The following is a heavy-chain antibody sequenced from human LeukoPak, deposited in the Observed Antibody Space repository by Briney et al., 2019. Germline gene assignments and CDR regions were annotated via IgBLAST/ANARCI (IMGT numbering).Heavy chain of an antibody. CDR2: ISAYNGNT. CDR1: GYTFTSYG. J-gene: IGHJ4*02. Sequence: GASVKVSCKASGYTFTSYGISWVRQAPGQGLEWMGWISAYNGNTNYAQKVQGRVTMTTDTSTSTAYMELRSLRSDDTAVYYCARERVDYYDSSGYYYLWGQGTLVTVSS. CDR3: ARERVDYYDSSGYYYL. V-gene: IGHV1-18*01. D-gene: IGHD3-22*01.